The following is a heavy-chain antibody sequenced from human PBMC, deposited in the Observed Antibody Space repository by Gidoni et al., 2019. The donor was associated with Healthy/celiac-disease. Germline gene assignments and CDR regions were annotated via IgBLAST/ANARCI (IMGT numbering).Heavy chain of an antibody. J-gene: IGHJ4*02. CDR2: ISYDGSNK. CDR1: GFTFSSYA. V-gene: IGHV3-30-3*01. Sequence: QVPLVESGGGVVQPGRSLRLSCAASGFTFSSYAMHWVRQAPGKGLEWVAVISYDGSNKYYADSVKGRFTISRDNSKNTLYLQMNSLRAEDTAVYYCARDSHYFDYWGQGTLVTVSS. CDR3: ARDSHYFDY.